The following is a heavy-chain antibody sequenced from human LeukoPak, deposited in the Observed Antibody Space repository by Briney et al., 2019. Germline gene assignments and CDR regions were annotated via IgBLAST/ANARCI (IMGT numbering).Heavy chain of an antibody. CDR2: IYHSGST. Sequence: SETLSLTCTVSGYSISSGYYWGWIRQPPGKGLEWIGSIYHSGSTYYNPSLKSRVTISVDTSKNQFSLKLSSVTAADTAVYYCARAYGFDIAVVAYWGQGTLVTVSS. D-gene: IGHD6-19*01. CDR3: ARAYGFDIAVVAY. J-gene: IGHJ4*02. CDR1: GYSISSGYY. V-gene: IGHV4-38-2*02.